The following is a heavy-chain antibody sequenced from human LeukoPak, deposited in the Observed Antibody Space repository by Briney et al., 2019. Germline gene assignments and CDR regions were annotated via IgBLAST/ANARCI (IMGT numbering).Heavy chain of an antibody. Sequence: KPGGSVSLLCAAPGFSFAVFFVSWIRQAPGKGLEWLSHISPSSTYTNFADSVKGRFTISRDNANNSLYLQMNSLRAADTAVYYCARGHNDMDVWGQGTTVTVSS. CDR3: ARGHNDMDV. V-gene: IGHV3-11*05. CDR2: ISPSSTYT. J-gene: IGHJ6*02. CDR1: GFSFAVFF.